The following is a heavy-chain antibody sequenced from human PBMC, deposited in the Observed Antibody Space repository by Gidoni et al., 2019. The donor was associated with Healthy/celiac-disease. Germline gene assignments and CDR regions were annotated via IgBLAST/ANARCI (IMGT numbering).Heavy chain of an antibody. CDR1: GFPFSSYA. CDR2: ISYDGSNK. Sequence: QVQRVEAGGGVVQPGRSRRLSWAASGFPFSSYAMHWVRQAPGKGLEWVAVISYDGSNKYYADSVKGRFTISRDNSKNTLYLQMNSLRAEDTAVYYCASPEDIVVVPAAKVAFDIWGQGTMVTVSS. J-gene: IGHJ3*02. CDR3: ASPEDIVVVPAAKVAFDI. D-gene: IGHD2-2*01. V-gene: IGHV3-30-3*01.